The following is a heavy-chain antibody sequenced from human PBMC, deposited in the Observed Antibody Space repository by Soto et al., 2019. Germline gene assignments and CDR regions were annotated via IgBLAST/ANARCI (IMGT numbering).Heavy chain of an antibody. CDR3: ASGKSQMSQDRMGFYYYMDV. CDR2: VIPLLDAS. Sequence: QVQLVQSGADVKKPGSSVKICCTASGAAFSNYTFTWVRRAPGEGLEWVGRVIPLLDASNYAEKFQDRVTISADRSTSTVYMELSGLRSEDSAIYYCASGKSQMSQDRMGFYYYMDVWGKGTSVTVSS. D-gene: IGHD2-15*01. V-gene: IGHV1-69*08. J-gene: IGHJ6*03. CDR1: GAAFSNYT.